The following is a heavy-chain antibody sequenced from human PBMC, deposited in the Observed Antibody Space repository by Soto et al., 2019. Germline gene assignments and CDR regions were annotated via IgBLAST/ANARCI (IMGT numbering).Heavy chain of an antibody. CDR2: ISSNGGST. J-gene: IGHJ5*02. V-gene: IGHV3-64*04. D-gene: IGHD3-9*01. Sequence: PGGSLRLSCSASGFTFSSYAMHWVRQAPGKGLEYVSTISSNGGSTYYADSVKGRFTISRDNSKNTLYLQMNSLRAEDTAVYYCAKEIERYFDWLPNWFDPWGQGTLVTVSS. CDR3: AKEIERYFDWLPNWFDP. CDR1: GFTFSSYA.